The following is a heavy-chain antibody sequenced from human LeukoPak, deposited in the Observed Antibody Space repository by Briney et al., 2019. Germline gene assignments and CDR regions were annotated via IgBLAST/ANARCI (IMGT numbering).Heavy chain of an antibody. J-gene: IGHJ4*02. CDR1: GFTFSDYY. CDR3: ARAACSDGSCFSFDY. Sequence: GGSLRLSCAASGFTFSDYYMSWIRQAPGKGLEWVSYISSSGRTIYYADSVKGRFTISRDNAKNSLYLQMNSLRAEDTAVYYCARAACSDGSCFSFDYWGQGTLVTVSS. D-gene: IGHD2-15*01. CDR2: ISSSGRTI. V-gene: IGHV3-11*01.